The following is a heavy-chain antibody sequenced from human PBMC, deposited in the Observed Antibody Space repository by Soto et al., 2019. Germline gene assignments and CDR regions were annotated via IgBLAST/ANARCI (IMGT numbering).Heavy chain of an antibody. Sequence: SVKVSCKASGGTFSSYAISWVRQAPGQGLEWMGGIIPIFGTANYAQKFQGRVTITADESTSTAYMELSSLRSEDTAVYYCARESTYCGGDCYLDYCGQGTLVTVSS. V-gene: IGHV1-69*13. CDR1: GGTFSSYA. CDR3: ARESTYCGGDCYLDY. D-gene: IGHD2-21*02. J-gene: IGHJ4*02. CDR2: IIPIFGTA.